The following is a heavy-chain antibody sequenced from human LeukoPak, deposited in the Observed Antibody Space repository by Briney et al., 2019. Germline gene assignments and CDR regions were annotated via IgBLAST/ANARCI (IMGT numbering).Heavy chain of an antibody. V-gene: IGHV1-18*01. CDR3: ARHSSTSCFDY. Sequence: ASVKVSCKASGYTFTSYGISWVRQASGQGLEWMGWISVDNGNTKYAQKLQGRVTMTTDTSTSTAYMELRSLRSDDTAVYYCARHSSTSCFDYWGQGSLVTVSS. CDR1: GYTFTSYG. CDR2: ISVDNGNT. J-gene: IGHJ4*02. D-gene: IGHD2-2*01.